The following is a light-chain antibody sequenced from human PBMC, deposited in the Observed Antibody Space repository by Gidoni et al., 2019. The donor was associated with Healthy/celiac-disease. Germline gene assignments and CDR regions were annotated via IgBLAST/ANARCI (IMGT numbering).Light chain of an antibody. CDR2: WAS. CDR1: QSFLYSSNNKNY. J-gene: IGKJ4*01. V-gene: IGKV4-1*01. Sequence: DIVMTQSPYSLALSLGERATINCKSSQSFLYSSNNKNYLAWYQQKPGQPPKLLIYWASTRESGVPERFSGSGSGTDFTLTISSLQAEDVAIYYCQQYNSNALTFGGGTKVEIK. CDR3: QQYNSNALT.